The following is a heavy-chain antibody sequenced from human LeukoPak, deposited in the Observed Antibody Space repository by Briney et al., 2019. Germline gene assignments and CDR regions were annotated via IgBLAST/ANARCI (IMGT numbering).Heavy chain of an antibody. CDR1: GFTFSSYE. J-gene: IGHJ6*04. Sequence: GGSLRLSCAASGFTFSSYEMSWVRQAPGKGLEWVSYISSSGSTIYYADSVKGRFTISRDNAKNSLYLQMNSLRAEDTAVYYCATVGSSGWYYYYYGMDVWGKGTTVTVSS. CDR3: ATVGSSGWYYYYYGMDV. D-gene: IGHD6-19*01. CDR2: ISSSGSTI. V-gene: IGHV3-48*03.